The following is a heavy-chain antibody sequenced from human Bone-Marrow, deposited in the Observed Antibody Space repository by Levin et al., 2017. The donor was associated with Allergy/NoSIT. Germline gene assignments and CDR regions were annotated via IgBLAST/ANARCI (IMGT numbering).Heavy chain of an antibody. V-gene: IGHV2-5*02. D-gene: IGHD2-15*01. CDR1: GFSLSPGGVS. CDR2: IYWDDDK. Sequence: QTLSLTCTFSGFSLSPGGVSVGWIRQPPGKALEWLALIYWDDDKRYSPSLKTRLTITKDTSKNQVVLTMTDMDPVDTATYYCARISTSRYCSGGACHPFDYWGQGALVTVAS. CDR3: ARISTSRYCSGGACHPFDY. J-gene: IGHJ4*02.